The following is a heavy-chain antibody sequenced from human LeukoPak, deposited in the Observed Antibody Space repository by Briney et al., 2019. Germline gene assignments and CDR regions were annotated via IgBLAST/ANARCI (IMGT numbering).Heavy chain of an antibody. D-gene: IGHD3-10*01. Sequence: GGSLRLSCAASGFTFSSYGMHWVRQAPGKGLEWVAFIRCDGSNKYYADSVKGRFTISRDNAKNSLYLQMNSLRAEDTAVYYCARGEYGSGSYHIDYWGRGTLVTVSS. V-gene: IGHV3-30*02. CDR1: GFTFSSYG. CDR3: ARGEYGSGSYHIDY. CDR2: IRCDGSNK. J-gene: IGHJ4*02.